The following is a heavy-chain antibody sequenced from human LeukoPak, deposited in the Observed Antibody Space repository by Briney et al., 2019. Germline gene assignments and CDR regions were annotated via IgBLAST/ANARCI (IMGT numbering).Heavy chain of an antibody. CDR1: GGTFSSYA. D-gene: IGHD2-2*01. Sequence: GASVKVSCKASGGTFSSYAISWVRQAPGQGLEWMGGIIPIFGTANYAQKFQGRVTITTDESTSTAYMELSSLRSEDTAVYYCARVECSSTSCYLFKRFDPWGQGTLVTVSS. CDR3: ARVECSSTSCYLFKRFDP. J-gene: IGHJ5*02. CDR2: IIPIFGTA. V-gene: IGHV1-69*05.